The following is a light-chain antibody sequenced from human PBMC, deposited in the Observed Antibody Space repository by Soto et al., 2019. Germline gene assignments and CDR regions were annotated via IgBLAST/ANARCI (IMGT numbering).Light chain of an antibody. Sequence: ESVLTQSPGTLSLSPGERATLSCRASQSVSSSFLAWYQLKPGQAPRLLIYGASSRATDIPDRFSGRGSGTDFTLTISRLEPEDFAVYYCQQYDSSPWTFGQGTKVEIK. CDR1: QSVSSSF. CDR3: QQYDSSPWT. CDR2: GAS. J-gene: IGKJ1*01. V-gene: IGKV3-20*01.